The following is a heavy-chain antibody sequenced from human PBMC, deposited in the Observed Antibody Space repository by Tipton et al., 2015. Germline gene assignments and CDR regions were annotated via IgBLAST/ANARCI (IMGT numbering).Heavy chain of an antibody. CDR2: IYHGGST. CDR1: GDSISTSTYY. V-gene: IGHV4-31*03. CDR3: AVETVAEYFKY. D-gene: IGHD4-17*01. Sequence: TLSLTCTVSGDSISTSTYYWSWIRQHPGKGLEWIGYIYHGGSTYYIPSLKSRLTVSVDTSKNQFSLKLTSVTAADTAVYYCAVETVAEYFKYWGQGTLVTVSS. J-gene: IGHJ1*01.